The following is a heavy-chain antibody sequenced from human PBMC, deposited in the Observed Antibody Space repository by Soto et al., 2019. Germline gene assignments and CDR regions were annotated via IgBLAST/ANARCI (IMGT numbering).Heavy chain of an antibody. CDR2: MFYSGLT. Sequence: SETLSLTCSVSGYSVTSSDYYWAWIRQPPGKGLEWIGSMFYSGLTYYNPSLKSRVTLSVDTSKNQFSVRLNSVTAADTAVYSCAPPSVSLSCPYGIHVWGQGTTVTVSS. CDR1: GYSVTSSDYY. V-gene: IGHV4-39*01. J-gene: IGHJ6*01. D-gene: IGHD3-16*01. CDR3: APPSVSLSCPYGIHV.